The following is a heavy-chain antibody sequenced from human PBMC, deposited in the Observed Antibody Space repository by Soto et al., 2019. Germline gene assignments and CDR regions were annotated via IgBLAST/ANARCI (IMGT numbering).Heavy chain of an antibody. V-gene: IGHV4-39*01. CDR1: GGSISSSSYY. Sequence: SETLSLTCTVCGGSISSSSYYWGWIRQPPGKRPEWIGSIYYIGSTYYNPSLKSRVTISVDTSKNQFSLKLSSVTAADTAVYYCERITMVRGTEYCGQRTLVT. CDR3: ERITMVRGTEY. D-gene: IGHD3-10*01. CDR2: IYYIGST. J-gene: IGHJ4*02.